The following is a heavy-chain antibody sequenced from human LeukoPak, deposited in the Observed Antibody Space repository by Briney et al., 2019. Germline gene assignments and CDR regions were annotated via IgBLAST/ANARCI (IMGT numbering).Heavy chain of an antibody. CDR1: GFTFSSYA. Sequence: PGGSLRLSCAASGFTFSSYAMHWVRQAPGKGLEWVAVISYDGSNKYYADSVKGRFTISRDNSKNTLYLQMNSLRAEDTAVYYCARVRGSYCLDYWGQGTLVTVSS. CDR2: ISYDGSNK. CDR3: ARVRGSYCLDY. D-gene: IGHD3-16*01. V-gene: IGHV3-30*04. J-gene: IGHJ4*02.